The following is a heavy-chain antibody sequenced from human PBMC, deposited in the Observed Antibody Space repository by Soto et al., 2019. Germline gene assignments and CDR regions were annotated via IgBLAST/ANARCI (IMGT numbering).Heavy chain of an antibody. CDR3: AKSATVPAAIAY. D-gene: IGHD2-2*02. J-gene: IGHJ4*02. CDR2: INAGNGNT. CDR1: GYTFTSYA. Sequence: QVQLVQSGAEVKKPGASVKVSCKASGYTFTSYAMHWVRQAPGQRLEWMGWINAGNGNTKYSQKFQGRVTITRNTSASTAYMELSSLRSEDTAVYYCAKSATVPAAIAYWGQGTLVTVSS. V-gene: IGHV1-3*01.